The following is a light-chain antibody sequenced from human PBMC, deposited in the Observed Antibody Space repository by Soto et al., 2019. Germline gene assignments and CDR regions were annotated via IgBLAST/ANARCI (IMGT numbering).Light chain of an antibody. Sequence: DIQMTQSPSSVSASVGDRITITCRASQDIGGRLAWYQQKPAQAPNLLISDASSLESGVSSRFRGSGSGTEFTLTISSLQPDDFATYYCQQYNDPPWTFGQGTKGDIK. J-gene: IGKJ1*01. CDR2: DAS. CDR3: QQYNDPPWT. V-gene: IGKV1-5*01. CDR1: QDIGGR.